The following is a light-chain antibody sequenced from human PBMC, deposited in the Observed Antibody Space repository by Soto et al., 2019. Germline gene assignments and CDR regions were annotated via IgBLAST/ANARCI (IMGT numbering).Light chain of an antibody. CDR2: GAS. Sequence: DIVLMHSPGTLSLSAGERATLSCRASQGVSSSYLAWYQQKPGQAPRVVIYGASSRATGIPDRFRGSGSGTDFTLTISRLEPEDFAVYYCQQSATSTWTFGQGTKV. CDR3: QQSATSTWT. J-gene: IGKJ1*01. CDR1: QGVSSSY. V-gene: IGKV3-20*01.